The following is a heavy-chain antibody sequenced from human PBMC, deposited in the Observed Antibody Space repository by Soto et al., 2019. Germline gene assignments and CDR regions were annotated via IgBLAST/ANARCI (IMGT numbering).Heavy chain of an antibody. J-gene: IGHJ1*01. CDR3: ARDPRSITGTTSSEDFQH. D-gene: IGHD1-20*01. CDR1: GGTFSGYA. V-gene: IGHV1-69*01. CDR2: IIPILGIT. Sequence: QAQLMQSGAEVKKPGSSVKVSCKASGGTFSGYAISWVRQAPGQGLEWMGGIIPILGITNYAQKFQGRITIAADESTGTADVDLRSLRSEDTAVYYCARDPRSITGTTSSEDFQHWGQGTLVSVSS.